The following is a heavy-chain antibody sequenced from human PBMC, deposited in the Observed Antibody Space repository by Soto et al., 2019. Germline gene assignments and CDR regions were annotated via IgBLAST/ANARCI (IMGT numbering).Heavy chain of an antibody. V-gene: IGHV4-34*01. CDR3: ARGRRYIGYCSSTSCSYYYMDV. J-gene: IGHJ6*03. D-gene: IGHD2-2*01. Sequence: SETLSLTCAVYVGSFSGYYWSWIRQPPGKGLEWNGEINHSGSTNYNPSLKSRVTISVDTSKNQFSLKLSSVTAADTAVYYCARGRRYIGYCSSTSCSYYYMDVWGKGTTVTVSS. CDR2: INHSGST. CDR1: VGSFSGYY.